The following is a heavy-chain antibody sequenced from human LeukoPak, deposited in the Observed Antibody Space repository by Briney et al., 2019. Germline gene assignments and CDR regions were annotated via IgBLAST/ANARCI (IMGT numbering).Heavy chain of an antibody. CDR2: VGNSGGGR. V-gene: IGHV3-23*01. J-gene: IGHJ4*02. CDR3: AREGAGDSGRFHSYFDH. CDR1: GLTFSSFA. Sequence: GGSLRLSCEDPGLTFSSFAMSWVRQAPGKGLEWVSGVGNSGGGRYYADSVQGRFTISRDNSKSTLYLQMTSLRVEDTAIYYCAREGAGDSGRFHSYFDHWGQGILVTVSS. D-gene: IGHD1-26*01.